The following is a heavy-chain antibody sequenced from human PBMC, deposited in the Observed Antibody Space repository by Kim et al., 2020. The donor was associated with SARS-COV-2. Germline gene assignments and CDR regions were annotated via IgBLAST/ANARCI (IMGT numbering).Heavy chain of an antibody. CDR3: FRGTSWYGETD. V-gene: IGHV4-59*02. D-gene: IGHD3-10*01. CDR1: GGSVSGYY. J-gene: IGHJ4*02. CDR2: YYNGYT. Sequence: SETLSLTCTVSGGSVSGYYCTWVRQPPGKGLEWISYYNGYTYYNPSLSSRVTISVDTSKNQFSLLLSSVTAADTAVYYCFRGTSWYGETDWGQGALVTVTS.